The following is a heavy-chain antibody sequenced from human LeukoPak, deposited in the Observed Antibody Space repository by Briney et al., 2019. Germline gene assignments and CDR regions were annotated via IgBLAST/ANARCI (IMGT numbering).Heavy chain of an antibody. CDR2: VTGSGGDT. V-gene: IGHV3-23*01. CDR3: AKSRAAATTLLFDY. Sequence: GGSLRLSCAASGFTFNNYAMSWVRQAPGKGPEWVSAVTGSGGDTFYEDSVKGRFTISRDNSKNTLSLQMNSLGVEDTALYYCAKSRAAATTLLFDYWGQGTLVTVSS. J-gene: IGHJ4*02. D-gene: IGHD6-13*01. CDR1: GFTFNNYA.